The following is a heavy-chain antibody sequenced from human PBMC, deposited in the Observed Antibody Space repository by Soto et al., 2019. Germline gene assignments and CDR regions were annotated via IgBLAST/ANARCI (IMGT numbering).Heavy chain of an antibody. V-gene: IGHV3-30-3*01. CDR2: ISYDGSNK. CDR1: GFTFSSYA. CDR3: ARAAHEVHSGYDSHFDY. J-gene: IGHJ4*02. D-gene: IGHD5-12*01. Sequence: PGGSLRLSCAASGFTFSSYAMHWVRQAPGKGLEWVAVISYDGSNKYYADSVKGRFTISRDNSKNTLYLQMNSLRAEDTAVYYCARAAHEVHSGYDSHFDYWGQGTLVTVS.